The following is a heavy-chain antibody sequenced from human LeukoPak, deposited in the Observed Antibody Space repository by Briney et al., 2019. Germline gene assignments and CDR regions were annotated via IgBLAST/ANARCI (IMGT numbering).Heavy chain of an antibody. CDR2: ISSSGSTI. Sequence: PGGSLRLSCAASGFTFSDYYMSWIRQAPGKGLEWVSYISSSGSTIYYADSVKGRFTISRDNAKNSLYLQMKSLRAEDTAVYYCARVPYSSSPVWNWFDPWGQGTLVTVSS. J-gene: IGHJ5*02. CDR3: ARVPYSSSPVWNWFDP. D-gene: IGHD6-6*01. V-gene: IGHV3-11*01. CDR1: GFTFSDYY.